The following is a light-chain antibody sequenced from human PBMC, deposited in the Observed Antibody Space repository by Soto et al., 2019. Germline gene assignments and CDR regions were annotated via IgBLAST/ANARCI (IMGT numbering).Light chain of an antibody. CDR3: QSYDSSLSGVV. V-gene: IGLV1-40*01. J-gene: IGLJ2*01. Sequence: QLVLTQPPSVSGAPGQRVTISCTGSSSSVGAGYDVHWYQQLPGTAPKLLIYGNNNRPSGVPDRFSGSKSGTSASLAITGLQAEDEADYYCQSYDSSLSGVVFGGGTQLTVL. CDR1: SSSVGAGYD. CDR2: GNN.